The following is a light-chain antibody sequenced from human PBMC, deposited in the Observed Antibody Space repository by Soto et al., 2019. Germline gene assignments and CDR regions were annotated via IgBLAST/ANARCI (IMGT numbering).Light chain of an antibody. V-gene: IGLV2-14*01. Sequence: SALTQPASVSGSPGQSITISCTGTSSDVGGYNSVSWYQQHPGKAPKLLIYEVSNRPSGVSNRFSGSKSANTASLTISGLQSEDEADYYCSSFTSSSTVVFGGGTKLTVL. CDR2: EVS. J-gene: IGLJ2*01. CDR1: SSDVGGYNS. CDR3: SSFTSSSTVV.